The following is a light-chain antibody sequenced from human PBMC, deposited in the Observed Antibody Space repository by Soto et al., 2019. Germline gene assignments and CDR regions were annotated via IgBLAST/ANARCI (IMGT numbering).Light chain of an antibody. CDR1: SSDVGGYNL. V-gene: IGLV2-23*02. CDR2: EVT. Sequence: QSALTQPASVSGSPGQSITISCTGTSSDVGGYNLVSWYQQLPDKAPKLMIYEVTKRPSGVSNRFFGSKSGNTASLTISGLQAEGEADYYCCSFAGSSTPVVFGGGTKLTVL. CDR3: CSFAGSSTPVV. J-gene: IGLJ2*01.